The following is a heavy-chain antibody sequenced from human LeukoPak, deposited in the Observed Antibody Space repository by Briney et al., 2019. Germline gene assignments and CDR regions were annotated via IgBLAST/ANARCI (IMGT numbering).Heavy chain of an antibody. V-gene: IGHV3-66*01. J-gene: IGHJ3*02. CDR1: GFTVSSNY. CDR2: IYSGGST. D-gene: IGHD4-17*01. CDR3: ARALYGEIDAFDI. Sequence: GGSLRLSCAASGFTVSSNYMSWVRQAPGKGLEWVSVIYSGGSTYYADSVKGRFTISRDNSKNTLYLQMNSLRAEDTAVYYCARALYGEIDAFDIWGQGTMVTVSS.